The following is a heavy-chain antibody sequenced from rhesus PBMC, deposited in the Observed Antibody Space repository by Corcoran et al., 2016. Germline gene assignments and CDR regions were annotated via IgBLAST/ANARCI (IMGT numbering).Heavy chain of an antibody. CDR3: VKTHKADSWNNVVGLDS. V-gene: IGHV4-147*01. J-gene: IGHJ6*01. Sequence: QLQLQESGPGLVKPSETLSLTCAVSGGSISSNYWSWIRQPPGKGMEWIGYIYGSSTSTNYNPSLKSRVTISTDTSKNQFSLRLSSVTAADTAVYYCVKTHKADSWNNVVGLDSWGQGVVVTVSS. D-gene: IGHD1-20*01. CDR2: IYGSSTST. CDR1: GGSISSNY.